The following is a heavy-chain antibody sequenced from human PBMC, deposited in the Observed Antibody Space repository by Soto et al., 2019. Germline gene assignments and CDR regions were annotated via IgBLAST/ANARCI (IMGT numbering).Heavy chain of an antibody. CDR1: GFTFSDRY. CDR2: TRNKVTGYTT. Sequence: GSLRLFCAASGFTFSDRYMDWVRQAPGKGLVWVGRTRNKVTGYTTEYAASVKGRFTISRDDSKNSLYLQMNSLKTEDTAVYYCARDQYCGRSNCYRTGMDVWGQGTTVTVSS. D-gene: IGHD2-2*01. J-gene: IGHJ6*02. CDR3: ARDQYCGRSNCYRTGMDV. V-gene: IGHV3-72*01.